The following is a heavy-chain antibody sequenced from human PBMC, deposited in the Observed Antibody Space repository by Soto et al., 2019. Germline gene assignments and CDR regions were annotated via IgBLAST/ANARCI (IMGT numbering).Heavy chain of an antibody. J-gene: IGHJ4*02. V-gene: IGHV4-59*01. CDR3: ARQYAGNFDY. Sequence: QVQLQESGPGLVKPSETLSLTCTASGGSISSYYWSWIRQPPGKGLEWIGYIYYSGSTNYNPSLRSRVTISVDTSKNQFSLKMCSVTAADTAVYYCARQYAGNFDYWGQGTLVTVSS. CDR2: IYYSGST. CDR1: GGSISSYY. D-gene: IGHD2-8*01.